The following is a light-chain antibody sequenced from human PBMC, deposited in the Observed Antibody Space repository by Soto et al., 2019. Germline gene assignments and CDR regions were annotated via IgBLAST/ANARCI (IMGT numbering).Light chain of an antibody. V-gene: IGLV2-14*01. CDR1: SSDIGGYNY. J-gene: IGLJ1*01. Sequence: QSLLTQPASVSGSPGQSITISCAGTSSDIGGYNYVSWYQQHPGKAPKVMIYEVSNRPSGVSNRFSGSKSGNTASLTISGLQAEDEADYYCSSYTSSSTLYVFGSGTKVTV. CDR2: EVS. CDR3: SSYTSSSTLYV.